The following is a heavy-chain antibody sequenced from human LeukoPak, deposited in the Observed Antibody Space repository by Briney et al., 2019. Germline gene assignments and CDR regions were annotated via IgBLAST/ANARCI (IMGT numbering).Heavy chain of an antibody. Sequence: PSETLSLTCGVSGGSVTSTNWWTCVRPPPGKGLEWIGEVHLDGRTNYNPSLKSRLTMSVDLSENHISLKLTSVTAADTAVYYCAREGGFFRPLDYSGQGTLVTVSS. CDR2: VHLDGRT. D-gene: IGHD3-3*01. CDR3: AREGGFFRPLDY. CDR1: GGSVTSTNW. J-gene: IGHJ4*02. V-gene: IGHV4-4*02.